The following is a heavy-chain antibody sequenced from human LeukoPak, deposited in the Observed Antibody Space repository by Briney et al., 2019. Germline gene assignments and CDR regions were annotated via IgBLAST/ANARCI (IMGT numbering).Heavy chain of an antibody. V-gene: IGHV3-43D*03. CDR1: GFTFDDYA. J-gene: IGHJ4*02. Sequence: GSLRLSCAASGFTFDDYAMHWVRQAPGKGLEWVSLISWDGGSSYYADSVKGRFTISRDNSKNSLYLQMNSLRPEDTALYYCAKDIRGSTSWYGLDYWGQETLVTVSS. D-gene: IGHD6-13*01. CDR3: AKDIRGSTSWYGLDY. CDR2: ISWDGGSS.